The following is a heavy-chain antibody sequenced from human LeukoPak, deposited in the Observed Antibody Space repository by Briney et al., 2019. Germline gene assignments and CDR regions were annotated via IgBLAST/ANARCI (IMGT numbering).Heavy chain of an antibody. D-gene: IGHD3-3*01. CDR2: INHSGST. J-gene: IGHJ3*02. Sequence: PSETLSLTCAVYGGSFSGYYWSWIRQPPGKGLEWIGEINHSGSTNYNPSLKSRVTISVDTSKNQFSLKLSSVTAADTAVYYCARKYYDFWSGYLDAFDIWGQGTMVTVSS. CDR3: ARKYYDFWSGYLDAFDI. V-gene: IGHV4-34*01. CDR1: GGSFSGYY.